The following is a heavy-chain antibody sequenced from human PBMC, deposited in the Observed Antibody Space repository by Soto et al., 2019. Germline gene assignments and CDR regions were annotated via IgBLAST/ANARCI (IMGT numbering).Heavy chain of an antibody. V-gene: IGHV1-69*13. CDR2: INPILGTP. CDR1: GATYSTSA. D-gene: IGHD5-12*01. J-gene: IGHJ4*02. Sequence: GASVKVSCKASGATYSTSAISWVRQAPGQGLEWMGGINPILGTPDYAHKFQGRVTITADESTGTVYMELGSLRSEDTALYFCARGGVDVVATSAFDYWGQGTLVTVSS. CDR3: ARGGVDVVATSAFDY.